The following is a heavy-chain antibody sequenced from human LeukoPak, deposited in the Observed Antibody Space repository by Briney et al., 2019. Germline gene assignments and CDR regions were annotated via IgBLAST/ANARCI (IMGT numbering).Heavy chain of an antibody. CDR3: AKVTVSGWSQDAFDI. D-gene: IGHD6-19*01. CDR1: GFTFSSYG. V-gene: IGHV3-30*18. Sequence: GGSLRLSCAASGFTFSSYGMHWVRQAPGKGLEWVAVISYDGSNKYYADSVKGRFTISRDNSKNTLYLQMNSLRAEDTAVYYCAKVTVSGWSQDAFDIWGQGTMVTVSS. CDR2: ISYDGSNK. J-gene: IGHJ3*02.